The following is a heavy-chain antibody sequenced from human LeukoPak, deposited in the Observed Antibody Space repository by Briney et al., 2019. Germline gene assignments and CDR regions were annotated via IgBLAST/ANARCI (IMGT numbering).Heavy chain of an antibody. CDR3: ASGLRTDAFDI. CDR2: INHSGST. Sequence: SETLSLTCAVYGGSFSGYYWSWIRQPPGKGLEWIGEINHSGSTNYNPSLKSRVTISVDTSKNQFSLKLSSVIAADTAVYYCASGLRTDAFDIWGQGTMVTVSS. V-gene: IGHV4-34*01. J-gene: IGHJ3*02. D-gene: IGHD4-17*01. CDR1: GGSFSGYY.